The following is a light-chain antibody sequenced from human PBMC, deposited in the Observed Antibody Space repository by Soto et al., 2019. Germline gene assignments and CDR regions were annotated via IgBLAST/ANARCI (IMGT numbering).Light chain of an antibody. V-gene: IGLV2-11*01. CDR1: STDIGTYNY. CDR3: CSYAGTTHV. Sequence: QSVLTQPPSVSGSPGQSVTISCTGTSTDIGTYNYVSWYQQLPGKVPKVMIYDVYKRPSGVPDRFSGPNSGNTASLTISGLQAEDEADYYCCSYAGTTHVFGTGTKVTVL. J-gene: IGLJ1*01. CDR2: DVY.